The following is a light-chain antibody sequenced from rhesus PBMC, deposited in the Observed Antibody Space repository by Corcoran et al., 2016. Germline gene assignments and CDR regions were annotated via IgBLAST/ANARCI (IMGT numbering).Light chain of an antibody. Sequence: DIQMTQSPSSLSASIGDRVTITCRASQDITNDLAWYQQKPGEIPKFLMYEASTWQSGIPSRFSGSGSWTDFTLTISSLQPEDFATYYCQHYYSLPYSFGQGTRVEIK. CDR1: QDITND. CDR3: QHYYSLPYS. J-gene: IGKJ2*01. V-gene: IGKV1S8*01. CDR2: EAS.